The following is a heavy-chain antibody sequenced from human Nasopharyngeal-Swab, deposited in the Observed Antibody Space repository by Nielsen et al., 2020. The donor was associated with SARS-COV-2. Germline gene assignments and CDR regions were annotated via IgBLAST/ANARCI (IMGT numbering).Heavy chain of an antibody. J-gene: IGHJ4*02. CDR2: ISYDESNK. CDR1: GFIFSSYA. CDR3: ARAGGGYSYADY. Sequence: GESLKISCAASGFIFSSYAMHWVRQAPGKGLEWVAVISYDESNKYYADSVKGRFTISRDNSKNTLYLQMNSLRAEDTAVYYCARAGGGYSYADYWGQGTLATVSS. V-gene: IGHV3-30-3*01. D-gene: IGHD5-18*01.